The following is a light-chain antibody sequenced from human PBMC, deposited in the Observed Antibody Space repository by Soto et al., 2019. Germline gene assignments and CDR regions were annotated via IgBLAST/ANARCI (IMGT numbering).Light chain of an antibody. V-gene: IGKV1-5*03. Sequence: DFQMTQSPSSLSASVGDSVTIPCRASQSINNWLAWHQQKPGKAPKLLISKASSLESGVPSRFSGSGSGTEFTLTISSLQPDDFATYYCQQYNSYRAFAQGTKVDIK. CDR1: QSINNW. J-gene: IGKJ1*01. CDR3: QQYNSYRA. CDR2: KAS.